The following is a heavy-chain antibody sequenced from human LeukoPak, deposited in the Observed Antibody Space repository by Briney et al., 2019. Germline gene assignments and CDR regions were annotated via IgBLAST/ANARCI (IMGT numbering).Heavy chain of an antibody. CDR2: ISSSSSYI. J-gene: IGHJ4*02. CDR1: GFTFSSYG. Sequence: GGSLRLSCAASGFTFSSYGMNWVRQAPGKGLEWVSSISSSSSYIYYADSVKGRFTISRDNAKNSLYLQMNSLRAEDTAVYYCARDNWNLGYLGYWGQGTLVTVSS. D-gene: IGHD1-7*01. V-gene: IGHV3-21*01. CDR3: ARDNWNLGYLGY.